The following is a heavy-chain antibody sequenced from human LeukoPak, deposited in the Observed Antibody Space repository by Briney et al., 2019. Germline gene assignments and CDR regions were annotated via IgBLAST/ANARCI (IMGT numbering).Heavy chain of an antibody. Sequence: PGGSLRLSCIASGFTSSSYEMSWVRQAPGKGLEWVSYISSSSGIFYADSVKGRFTISRDNAKNSLYLQMNSLRAEDTAVYYCARGFSYWGQGTLVTVSS. CDR1: GFTSSSYE. CDR3: ARGFSY. V-gene: IGHV3-48*03. CDR2: ISSSSGI. J-gene: IGHJ4*02.